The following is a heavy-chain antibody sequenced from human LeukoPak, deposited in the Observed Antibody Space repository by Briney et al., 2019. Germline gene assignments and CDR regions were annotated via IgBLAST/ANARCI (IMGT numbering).Heavy chain of an antibody. D-gene: IGHD5-18*01. CDR1: GYNLNSYG. V-gene: IGHV1-18*01. Sequence: GASVKVSCKASGYNLNSYGIGWVRQAPRQGLEWMGWITAGNGNTNYAQKVQGRVTMTTDTSTSTAYMELRSLRSDDTAVYFCARDLARGYSYGYNAFDIWGQGTMVTVSS. CDR2: ITAGNGNT. CDR3: ARDLARGYSYGYNAFDI. J-gene: IGHJ3*02.